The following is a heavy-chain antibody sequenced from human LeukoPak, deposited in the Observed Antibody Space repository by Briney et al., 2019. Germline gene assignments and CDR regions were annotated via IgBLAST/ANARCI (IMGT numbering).Heavy chain of an antibody. V-gene: IGHV3-48*04. CDR2: ISSSSSTI. Sequence: GGSLRLSCAASGFTFSSYSMNWVRQAPGKGLEWVSYISSSSSTIYYADSVKGRFTISRDNAKNSLYLQMNSLRAEDTAVYYCARDITPDRIAVAGTGMDVWGQGTTVTVSS. D-gene: IGHD6-19*01. CDR3: ARDITPDRIAVAGTGMDV. CDR1: GFTFSSYS. J-gene: IGHJ6*02.